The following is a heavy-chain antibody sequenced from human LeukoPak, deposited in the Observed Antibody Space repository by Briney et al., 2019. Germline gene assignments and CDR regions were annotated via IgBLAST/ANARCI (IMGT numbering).Heavy chain of an antibody. D-gene: IGHD2-15*01. CDR1: GLTFGSYW. CDR3: ASTSHYCTSGTCAL. CDR2: IHPNGGVK. V-gene: IGHV3-7*01. Sequence: GGSLRLSCAASGLTFGSYWMSWVRQAPGKGLEWVANIHPNGGVKNYVDSVKGRFTISRDNAANSLYLQVNSLRAEDSVVYYCASTSHYCTSGTCALGGQGTLVTVSS. J-gene: IGHJ4*02.